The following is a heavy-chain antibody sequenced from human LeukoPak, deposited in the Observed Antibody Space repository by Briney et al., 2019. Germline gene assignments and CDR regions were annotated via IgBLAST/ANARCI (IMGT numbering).Heavy chain of an antibody. CDR3: ARGIGGSGSYYIPNYYYYGMDV. D-gene: IGHD3-10*01. CDR1: GFTFSSYA. J-gene: IGHJ6*02. V-gene: IGHV3-30*04. CDR2: ISYDGSSK. Sequence: PGRSLRLSCAASGFTFSSYAMHWVRQAPGKGLEWVAVISYDGSSKYYADSVKGRFTISRDNSKNTLYLQMNSLRAEDTAVYYCARGIGGSGSYYIPNYYYYGMDVWGQGTTVTVSS.